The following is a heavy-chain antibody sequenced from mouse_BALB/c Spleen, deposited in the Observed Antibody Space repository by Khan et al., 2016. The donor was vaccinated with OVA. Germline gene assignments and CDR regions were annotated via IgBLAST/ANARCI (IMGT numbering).Heavy chain of an antibody. CDR2: IRNSGNT. D-gene: IGHD2-14*01. J-gene: IGHJ1*01. CDR3: AREGNWYFDV. CDR1: GSSIPSDYA. V-gene: IGHV3-2*02. Sequence: VQLQQSGPGLVKPSQSLALTCTVSGSSIPSDYAWNWIRQFPGSKLEWMGYIRNSGNTSYNPSLKSRITITRGTSKNPFSLQLNSVTTEDTAKDYCAREGNWYFDVWGAGTTVTVSS.